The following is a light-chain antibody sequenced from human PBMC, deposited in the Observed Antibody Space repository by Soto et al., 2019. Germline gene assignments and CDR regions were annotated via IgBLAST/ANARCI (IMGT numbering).Light chain of an antibody. V-gene: IGKV1-39*01. CDR1: QNIDNF. Sequence: DIQMTRSPSSLSASIGDRVTITCRASQNIDNFLNWYQWRPGKAPKFLIFAASSLQSGVSSRFSGRGSGTHFSLTITNLQPEDFATYYCQQSYSAPHSFGQGTKLEI. J-gene: IGKJ2*01. CDR2: AAS. CDR3: QQSYSAPHS.